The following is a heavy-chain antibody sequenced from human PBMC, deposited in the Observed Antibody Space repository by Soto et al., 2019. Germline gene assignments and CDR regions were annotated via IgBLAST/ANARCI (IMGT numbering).Heavy chain of an antibody. CDR1: GGSINSGGYY. Sequence: QVQLQESGPGLVKPSQTLSLTCTVSGGSINSGGYYWSWIRQHPGKGLEWIGYIYYSGSTYYNPSLKSRVTISVDTSKNQFSLKLSSVTAADTAVYYCARGFRDYGGKGYYYYDMDVWGQGTTVTVSS. D-gene: IGHD4-17*01. J-gene: IGHJ6*02. CDR2: IYYSGST. V-gene: IGHV4-31*03. CDR3: ARGFRDYGGKGYYYYDMDV.